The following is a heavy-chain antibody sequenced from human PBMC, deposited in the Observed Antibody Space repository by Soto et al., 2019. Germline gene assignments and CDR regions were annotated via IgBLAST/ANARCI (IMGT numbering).Heavy chain of an antibody. V-gene: IGHV2-5*02. Sequence: QITLKESGPTLVKPTQTLTLTCTFSGFSLSTSGVGVGWIRQPPGNALECLALIYWDDDKRYSPSLKSRLTITKDTSKNQVVLTMASMDPMDTATYYGAHRLAASHYGGYEPINSFDYWGQGTLVTVSS. CDR1: GFSLSTSGVG. CDR2: IYWDDDK. D-gene: IGHD4-17*01. J-gene: IGHJ4*02. CDR3: AHRLAASHYGGYEPINSFDY.